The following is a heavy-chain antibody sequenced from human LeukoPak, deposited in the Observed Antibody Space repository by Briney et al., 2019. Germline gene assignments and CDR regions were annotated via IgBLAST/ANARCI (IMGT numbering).Heavy chain of an antibody. CDR3: AKDIHDYVWGSYLDY. J-gene: IGHJ4*02. V-gene: IGHV3-9*01. Sequence: PGRSLRLSCAASGFTFDDYAMHWVRQAPGKGLEWVSGISWNSGSIGYADSVKGRFTTSRDNAKNSLYLQMNSLRAEDTALYYCAKDIHDYVWGSYLDYWGQGTLVTVSS. D-gene: IGHD3-16*02. CDR2: ISWNSGSI. CDR1: GFTFDDYA.